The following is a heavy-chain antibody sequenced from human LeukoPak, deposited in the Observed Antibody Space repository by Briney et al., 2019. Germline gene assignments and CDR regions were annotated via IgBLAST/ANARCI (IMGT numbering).Heavy chain of an antibody. CDR1: GYTFTGYY. J-gene: IGHJ3*02. D-gene: IGHD3-22*01. CDR3: ARRSSGNDAFDI. Sequence: ASVKVSCKASGYTFTGYYIQWVRQTPGQGLEWMGWINPNSGGANYAQKFQGRVTMTRDTSISTAYLELSRLRSDDTAVYYCARRSSGNDAFDIWGQGTMVTVSS. CDR2: INPNSGGA. V-gene: IGHV1-2*02.